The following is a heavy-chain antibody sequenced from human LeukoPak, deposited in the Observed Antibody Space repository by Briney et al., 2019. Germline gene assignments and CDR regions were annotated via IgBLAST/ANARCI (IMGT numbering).Heavy chain of an antibody. V-gene: IGHV1-8*01. J-gene: IGHJ4*02. CDR2: MNPNSGNT. D-gene: IGHD1-1*01. Sequence: ASVKVSCKASGYTFTSYDINWVRQATGQGLEWMGWMNPNSGNTGYAQKFQGRVTMTRNTSISTAYMELSSLRAEDTAVYYCARDSNNWNDGSIDYWGQGTLVTVSS. CDR3: ARDSNNWNDGSIDY. CDR1: GYTFTSYD.